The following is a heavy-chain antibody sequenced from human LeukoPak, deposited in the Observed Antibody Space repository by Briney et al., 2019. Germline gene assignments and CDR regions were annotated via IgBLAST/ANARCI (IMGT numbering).Heavy chain of an antibody. J-gene: IGHJ4*02. CDR1: GGSFSGYY. CDR3: ARRPGSRGSWLDY. V-gene: IGHV4-34*01. CDR2: INHSGST. D-gene: IGHD6-13*01. Sequence: SETLSLTCAVYGGSFSGYYWSWIRQPPGKGLEWIGEINHSGSTNYNPSLKSRVTISVDTSKNQFPLKLSSVTAADTAVYYCARRPGSRGSWLDYWGQGTLVTVSS.